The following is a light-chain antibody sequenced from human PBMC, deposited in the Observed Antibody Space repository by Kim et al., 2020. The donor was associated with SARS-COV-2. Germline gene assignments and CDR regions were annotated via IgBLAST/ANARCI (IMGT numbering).Light chain of an antibody. V-gene: IGLV2-8*01. CDR2: EVS. Sequence: QSVTISCTGTSRDVGGYNYVSWYQHHPGKAPKLMIYEVSKRPSGVPDRFSGSKSGNTASLTVSGLQAEDEADYYCSSYAGSNIYVFGTGTKVHRP. CDR3: SSYAGSNIYV. CDR1: SRDVGGYNY. J-gene: IGLJ1*01.